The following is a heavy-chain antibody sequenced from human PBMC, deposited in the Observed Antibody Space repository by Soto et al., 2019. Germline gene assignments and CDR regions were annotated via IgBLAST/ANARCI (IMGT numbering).Heavy chain of an antibody. D-gene: IGHD3-3*01. Sequence: GGSLRLSCAASGFTFSSYWMHWVRQAPGKGLVWVSRTNSDGSSTSYADSVKGRFTISRDNAKNTLYLQMNSLRAEDTAVYYCARDRLLYGDYYYYMDVWGKGTTVTVSS. J-gene: IGHJ6*03. V-gene: IGHV3-74*01. CDR3: ARDRLLYGDYYYYMDV. CDR2: TNSDGSST. CDR1: GFTFSSYW.